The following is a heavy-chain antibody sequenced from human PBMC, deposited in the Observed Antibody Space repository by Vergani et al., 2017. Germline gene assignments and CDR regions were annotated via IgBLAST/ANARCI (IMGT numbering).Heavy chain of an antibody. CDR1: GYTFTGYY. D-gene: IGHD6-13*01. CDR2: IIPIFGTA. Sequence: QVQLVQSGAEVKKPGASVKVSCKASGYTFTGYYMHWVRQAPGQGLEWMGGIIPIFGTANYAQKFQGRVTITADESTSTAYMELSSLRSEDTAVYYSAVAAAGVDYWGQGTLVTVSS. V-gene: IGHV1-69*01. J-gene: IGHJ4*02. CDR3: AVAAAGVDY.